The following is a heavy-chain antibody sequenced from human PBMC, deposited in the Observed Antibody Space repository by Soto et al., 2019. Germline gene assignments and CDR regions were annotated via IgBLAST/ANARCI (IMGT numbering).Heavy chain of an antibody. V-gene: IGHV3-7*01. Sequence: LRLSCTASGFSFSTYLMSWVRQAPGKGLEWVANIKQGGNEKFYVDSVKGRFTISRDNDKKSLYLQMDSLRVEDTAVYYCVGALTYEVPYYYYGMDVWGQGTTVTVSS. J-gene: IGHJ6*02. CDR1: GFSFSTYL. D-gene: IGHD3-16*01. CDR3: VGALTYEVPYYYYGMDV. CDR2: IKQGGNEK.